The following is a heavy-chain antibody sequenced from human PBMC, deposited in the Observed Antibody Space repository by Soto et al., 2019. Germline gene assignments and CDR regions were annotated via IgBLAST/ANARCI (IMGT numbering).Heavy chain of an antibody. J-gene: IGHJ5*02. CDR2: ISSSSSYT. CDR1: GSTFSDYY. CDR3: ARDDMSATAHGNWFDP. V-gene: IGHV3-11*06. Sequence: XEFLSLSCAASGSTFSDYYMSWIRQAPGKGLEWVSYISSSSSYTNYADSVKGRFTISRDNAKNSLYLQMNSLRAEDTAVYYCARDDMSATAHGNWFDPWGQGTLVTVSS. D-gene: IGHD2-21*02.